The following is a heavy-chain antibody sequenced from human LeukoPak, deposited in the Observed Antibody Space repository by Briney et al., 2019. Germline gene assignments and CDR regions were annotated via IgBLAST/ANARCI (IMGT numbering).Heavy chain of an antibody. CDR1: GGSFSGYY. CDR2: INHSGST. V-gene: IGHV4-34*01. Sequence: PSETLSLTRAVYGGSFSGYYWSWIRQPPGKGLEWIGEINHSGSTNYNPSLKSRVTISVDTSKNQFSLKLSSVTAADTALYYCARGSQNYYNPVDNWGQGTLVTVSS. J-gene: IGHJ4*02. CDR3: ARGSQNYYNPVDN. D-gene: IGHD3-10*01.